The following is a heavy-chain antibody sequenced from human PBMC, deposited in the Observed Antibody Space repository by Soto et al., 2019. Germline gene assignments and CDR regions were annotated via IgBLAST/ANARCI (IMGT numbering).Heavy chain of an antibody. Sequence: EVQLVESGGGLIQPGGSLILSCAASGFTVSINFMTWVRQAPGKGLEWVSLFHSGGSTYYADSVKGRFTISRDNLKNTLYLQMNTLGAEDTAVYYCARGAVKYYFDYWGQGTLVTVSS. CDR3: ARGAVKYYFDY. V-gene: IGHV3-53*01. CDR1: GFTVSINF. CDR2: FHSGGST. D-gene: IGHD1-26*01. J-gene: IGHJ4*02.